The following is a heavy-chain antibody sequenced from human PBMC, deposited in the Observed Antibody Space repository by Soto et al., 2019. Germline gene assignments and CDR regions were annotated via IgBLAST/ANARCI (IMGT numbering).Heavy chain of an antibody. CDR2: IYYSGST. CDR3: ARDRGGSSWFDY. CDR1: GGSISSNY. J-gene: IGHJ4*02. V-gene: IGHV4-59*01. Sequence: SETLSLTCTVSGGSISSNYWSWIRQPPGKGLEWIGYIYYSGSTIYNPSIKSRVTISVDTSKNQFSLELSSVTAADTAVYYCARDRGGSSWFDYWGQGTRVTVS. D-gene: IGHD6-13*01.